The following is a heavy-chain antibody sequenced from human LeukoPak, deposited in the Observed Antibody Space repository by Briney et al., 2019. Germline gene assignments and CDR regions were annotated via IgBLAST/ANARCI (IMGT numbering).Heavy chain of an antibody. J-gene: IGHJ5*02. CDR3: ARGPGLVHSP. Sequence: SETLSLTCTVSGGSISSSSYYWGWIRQPPGKGLEWIGEINHSGSTNYNPSLKSRVTISVDTSKNQFSLKLSSVTAADTAVYYCARGPGLVHSPWGQGTLVTVSS. D-gene: IGHD3/OR15-3a*01. CDR1: GGSISSSSYY. V-gene: IGHV4-39*07. CDR2: INHSGST.